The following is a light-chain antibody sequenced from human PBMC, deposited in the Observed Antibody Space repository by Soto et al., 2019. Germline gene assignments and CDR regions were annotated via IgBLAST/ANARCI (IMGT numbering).Light chain of an antibody. Sequence: QSVLTQPASVSGSPGQSITISCTGTSSDVGGYNYVSWYQQQSGKAPKLMIHEVSNRPSGVSNRFYGSKSGNTASLTISGSQAEDEADYYCSSYTSSRAYVFGIGTKGTVL. J-gene: IGLJ1*01. V-gene: IGLV2-14*01. CDR2: EVS. CDR3: SSYTSSRAYV. CDR1: SSDVGGYNY.